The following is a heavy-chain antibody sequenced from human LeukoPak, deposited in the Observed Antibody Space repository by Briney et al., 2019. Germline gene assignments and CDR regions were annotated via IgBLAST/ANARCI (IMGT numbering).Heavy chain of an antibody. CDR2: INHSGST. V-gene: IGHV4-34*01. J-gene: IGHJ4*02. D-gene: IGHD4-23*01. CDR3: ARGTMTTVVTPCYFDY. CDR1: GGSFSGYY. Sequence: PSETLSLTCAVYGGSFSGYYWSWIRQPPGKGLEWIGEINHSGSTNYNPSLKSRVTISVDTSKNQFSLKLSSVTAADTAVYYCARGTMTTVVTPCYFDYWGQGTLVTVSS.